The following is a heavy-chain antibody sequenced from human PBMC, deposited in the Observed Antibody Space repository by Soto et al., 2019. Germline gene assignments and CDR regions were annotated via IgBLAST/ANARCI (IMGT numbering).Heavy chain of an antibody. D-gene: IGHD2-2*01. CDR1: GYTFTSSY. J-gene: IGHJ5*02. CDR2: IDPSDSYT. Sequence: AGESLKISCKASGYTFTSSYITWVRQMPGKGLEWMGKIDPSDSYTTYSPSFQGHVTISVDQSISTAFLQWSGLEASDTAMYYCARTVGVLVPAAEFDPWGQGTLVTVPS. V-gene: IGHV5-10-1*01. CDR3: ARTVGVLVPAAEFDP.